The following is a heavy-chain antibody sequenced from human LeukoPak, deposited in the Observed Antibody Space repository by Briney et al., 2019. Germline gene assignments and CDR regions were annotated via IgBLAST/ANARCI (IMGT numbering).Heavy chain of an antibody. D-gene: IGHD4-17*01. CDR2: IFYSGST. V-gene: IGHV4-59*01. CDR1: GGSISNYY. Sequence: SVTLSLTCTVSGGSISNYYWSWIRQPPGKGLEWIGYIFYSGSTNYNPSLKSRVTISVDTSKNQFSLRLISVTAADTAVYYCARDRVTVTTLDAFDIWGQGTMVTVSA. J-gene: IGHJ3*02. CDR3: ARDRVTVTTLDAFDI.